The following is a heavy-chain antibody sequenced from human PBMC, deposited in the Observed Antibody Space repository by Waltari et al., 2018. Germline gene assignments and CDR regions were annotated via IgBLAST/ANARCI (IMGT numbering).Heavy chain of an antibody. CDR1: GFTFDDYA. CDR2: ISWNSGSR. D-gene: IGHD6-19*01. V-gene: IGHV3-9*03. CDR3: AKAHDSSGFDY. J-gene: IGHJ4*02. Sequence: EVQLVESGGGLVQPGRSLRLSCAASGFTFDDYAMHWVRPAPGKGLEWGSGISWNSGSRGYADSVKGRCPISRDNAKNSLYLQRNSLRAEDMALYYCAKAHDSSGFDYWGQGTLVTVSS.